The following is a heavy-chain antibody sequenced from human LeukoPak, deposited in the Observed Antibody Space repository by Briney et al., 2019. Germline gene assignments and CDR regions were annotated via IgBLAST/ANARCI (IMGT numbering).Heavy chain of an antibody. CDR1: GFTFSSYS. V-gene: IGHV3-23*01. CDR2: ISGSGGST. D-gene: IGHD3-22*01. J-gene: IGHJ4*02. Sequence: GGSLRLSCAASGFTFSSYSMNWVRLAPGKGLEWVSAISGSGGSTYYADSVKGRFTISRDNSKNTLYLQMNSLRAEDTAVYYCAKSLNEYYYDSSGYLDYWGQGTLVTVSS. CDR3: AKSLNEYYYDSSGYLDY.